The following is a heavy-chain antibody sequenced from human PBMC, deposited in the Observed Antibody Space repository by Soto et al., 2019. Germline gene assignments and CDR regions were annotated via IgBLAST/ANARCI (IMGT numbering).Heavy chain of an antibody. J-gene: IGHJ4*02. Sequence: GGSLRLSCAASGFTFSSYSMSWVRQAPRKGLEWVSAIIGSGGSTYYAGSVKGRFTISRDNSKNTLYLQMNSLRAEDTAVYYCAKEGGYSYGYPFDYWGQGTLVTVSS. CDR2: IIGSGGST. V-gene: IGHV3-23*01. CDR3: AKEGGYSYGYPFDY. D-gene: IGHD5-18*01. CDR1: GFTFSSYS.